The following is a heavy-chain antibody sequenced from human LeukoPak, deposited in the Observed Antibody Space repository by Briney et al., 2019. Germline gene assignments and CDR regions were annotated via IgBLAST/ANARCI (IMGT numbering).Heavy chain of an antibody. V-gene: IGHV3-30*02. Sequence: HPGGSLRLSCKASGITFRIHGMFWVRQAPGKGLEWVASIRYDGSRQFYADSAKGRFTISRDNSKNTLYLQMNSLRAEDTAVYYCAKTGRSGSYYPFDYWGQGTLVTVAS. D-gene: IGHD1-26*01. CDR1: GITFRIHG. J-gene: IGHJ4*02. CDR3: AKTGRSGSYYPFDY. CDR2: IRYDGSRQ.